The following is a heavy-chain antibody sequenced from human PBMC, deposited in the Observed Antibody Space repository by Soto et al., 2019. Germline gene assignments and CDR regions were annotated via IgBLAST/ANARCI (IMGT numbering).Heavy chain of an antibody. CDR3: ARVPDR. D-gene: IGHD2-2*01. Sequence: SETLSLTCTVSGGSISSHYWSWIRQPPGKGLEWIGYIYYSGSTKYKPSLKSRVTISVDRSKNQFSLKLSSVTAADTAVYYCARVPDRWGQGNLVTVSS. J-gene: IGHJ5*02. V-gene: IGHV4-59*11. CDR2: IYYSGST. CDR1: GGSISSHY.